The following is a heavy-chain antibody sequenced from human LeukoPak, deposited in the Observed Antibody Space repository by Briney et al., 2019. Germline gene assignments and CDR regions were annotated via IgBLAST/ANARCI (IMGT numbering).Heavy chain of an antibody. CDR3: ARRLDYGDYGGYFDY. V-gene: IGHV4-59*02. CDR2: IYHTGST. CDR1: GGSVSDYY. D-gene: IGHD4-17*01. Sequence: PSETLSLTCTISGGSVSDYYWSWIRQSPGKGLEWIGYIYHTGSTSYSPSLKSRVTISVDTSKNQFSLKLSSVTAADTAVYYCARRLDYGDYGGYFDYWGQGTLVTVPS. J-gene: IGHJ4*02.